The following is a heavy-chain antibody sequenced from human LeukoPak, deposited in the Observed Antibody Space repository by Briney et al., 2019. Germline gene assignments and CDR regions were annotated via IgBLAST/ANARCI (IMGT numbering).Heavy chain of an antibody. CDR2: INAGNGNT. D-gene: IGHD3-3*01. CDR3: AREYDLWSGYSFDH. J-gene: IGHJ4*02. CDR1: GYTLTSYA. V-gene: IGHV1-3*01. Sequence: WASVKVSCKASGYTLTSYAIHWVRQAPGQRLEWMGWINAGNGNTKYSQNLQGRVTITRDTSASTAYMELSSLRSEDTAVYYCAREYDLWSGYSFDHWGQGTLATVSS.